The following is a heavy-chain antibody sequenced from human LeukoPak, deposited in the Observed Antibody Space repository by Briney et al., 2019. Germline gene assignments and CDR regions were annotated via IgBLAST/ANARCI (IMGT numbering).Heavy chain of an antibody. CDR3: ARKGASYYHYYMDV. CDR2: INTNTGNP. Sequence: ASVKVSCKASGYTFTSYAMNWVRQAPGQGLEWMGWINTNTGNPTYAQGFTGRFVFSLDTSVSTAYLQISSLKAEDTAVYYCARKGASYYHYYMDVWGKGTTVTVSS. V-gene: IGHV7-4-1*02. CDR1: GYTFTSYA. J-gene: IGHJ6*03. D-gene: IGHD3-16*01.